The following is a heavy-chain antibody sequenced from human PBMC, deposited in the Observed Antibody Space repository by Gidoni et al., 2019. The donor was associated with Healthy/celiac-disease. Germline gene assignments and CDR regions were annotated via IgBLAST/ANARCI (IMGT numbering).Heavy chain of an antibody. CDR3: ARAGYYDSSGYDWFDP. D-gene: IGHD3-22*01. CDR1: GFTFSSYG. CDR2: IWYDGSNK. J-gene: IGHJ5*02. V-gene: IGHV3-33*01. Sequence: QVQLVESGGGVVQPGRSLRLPCAASGFTFSSYGMHWVRQAPGKGLEWVAVIWYDGSNKYYADSVKGRFTISRDNSKNTLYLQMNSLRAEDTAVYYCARAGYYDSSGYDWFDPWGQGTLVTVSS.